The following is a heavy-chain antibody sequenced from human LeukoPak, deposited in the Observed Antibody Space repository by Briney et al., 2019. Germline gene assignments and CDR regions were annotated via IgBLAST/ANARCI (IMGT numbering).Heavy chain of an antibody. Sequence: SETLSLTCTVSGDSIRSSNNYWGWIRQPPGKGLEWIGTIYNSGGTYYPPSLKSRVTISVDTSKNQFSLKLSSVTAADTAVYYCARDRYGYYGMDVWGQGTTVTVSS. CDR3: ARDRYGYYGMDV. V-gene: IGHV4-39*07. CDR2: IYNSGGT. J-gene: IGHJ6*02. D-gene: IGHD1-1*01. CDR1: GDSIRSSNNY.